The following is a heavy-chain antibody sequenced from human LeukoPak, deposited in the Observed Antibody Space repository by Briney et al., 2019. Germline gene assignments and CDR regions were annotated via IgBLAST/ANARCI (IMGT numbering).Heavy chain of an antibody. CDR2: ISWDGGST. CDR1: GFTFDDYT. J-gene: IGHJ4*02. D-gene: IGHD2-21*02. Sequence: GGSLRLSCADSGFTFDDYTMYWVRQAPGKGLEWVSLISWDGGSTYYADSVKGRFTISRDNSKNSLYLQMNSLRTEDTALYYCAKDMLSGVGDPSGGYFDYWGQGTLVTVSS. V-gene: IGHV3-43*01. CDR3: AKDMLSGVGDPSGGYFDY.